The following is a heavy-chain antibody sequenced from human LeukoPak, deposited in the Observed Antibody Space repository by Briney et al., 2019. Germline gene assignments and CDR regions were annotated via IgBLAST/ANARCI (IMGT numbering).Heavy chain of an antibody. V-gene: IGHV4-4*02. CDR3: ARRTGYYRMGSIDY. Sequence: PSETLSLTCAVSGGSISSSNWWSWIRQPPGKGLEWIGEIYHSGSTNYNPSLKSRVTISVDKSKTQFSLKLSSVTAADTAVYYCARRTGYYRMGSIDYWGQGTLVTVSS. CDR2: IYHSGST. D-gene: IGHD3-9*01. CDR1: GGSISSSNW. J-gene: IGHJ4*02.